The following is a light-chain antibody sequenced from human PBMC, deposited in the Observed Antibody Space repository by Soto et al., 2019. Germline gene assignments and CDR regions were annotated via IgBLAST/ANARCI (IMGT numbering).Light chain of an antibody. J-gene: IGLJ2*01. CDR2: EGS. CDR3: CSYAGSSTSVV. Sequence: QSVLTQPASVSGSPGQSITISCPGTSSDVGSYNLVSWYQQHPGKAPKLMIYEGSKRPSGVSNRFSGSKSGNTASLTISGLQAEDEADYYCCSYAGSSTSVVFGGGTKLTVL. V-gene: IGLV2-23*01. CDR1: SSDVGSYNL.